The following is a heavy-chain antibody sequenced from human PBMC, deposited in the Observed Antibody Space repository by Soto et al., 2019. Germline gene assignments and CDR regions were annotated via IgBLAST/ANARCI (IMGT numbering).Heavy chain of an antibody. CDR1: GGSISSYY. D-gene: IGHD3-10*01. Sequence: QVQLQESGPGLVKPSETLSLTCTVSGGSISSYYWSWIRQPPGKGLEWIGYIYYSGSTNYNPTLKSRVTISVDPSKNQYYLKLRSVAAADTAVYYCAREYYGGAWSYLYSFDYWGQGTLVTVSS. V-gene: IGHV4-59*01. CDR2: IYYSGST. J-gene: IGHJ4*02. CDR3: AREYYGGAWSYLYSFDY.